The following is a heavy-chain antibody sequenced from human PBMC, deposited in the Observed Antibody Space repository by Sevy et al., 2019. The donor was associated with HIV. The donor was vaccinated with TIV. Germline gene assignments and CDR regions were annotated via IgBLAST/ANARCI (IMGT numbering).Heavy chain of an antibody. CDR1: GYTFTSYD. CDR2: MNPNSGNT. Sequence: ASVKVSCKASGYTFTSYDINWVRQATGQGLEWMGWMNPNSGNTGYAQKFQGRVTMTRNTSISTAYMELRSLRSEDTAVYYCARGDNDYVWGSYRYPQNWFDPWGQGTLVTVSS. CDR3: ARGDNDYVWGSYRYPQNWFDP. V-gene: IGHV1-8*01. J-gene: IGHJ5*02. D-gene: IGHD3-16*02.